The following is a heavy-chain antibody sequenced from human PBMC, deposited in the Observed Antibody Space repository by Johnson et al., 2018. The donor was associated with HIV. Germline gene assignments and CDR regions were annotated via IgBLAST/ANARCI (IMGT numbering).Heavy chain of an antibody. CDR2: ISGSGGST. V-gene: IGHV3-23*04. D-gene: IGHD3-10*01. Sequence: VQLVESGGGLVQPGGSLRLSCAASGFTFSSYAMSWVRQAPGKGLEWVSAISGSGGSTYYADSVKGRFTIPRDNSKNTLYLQMNSLRAEDTAVYYCATRITMVQGVIKGDAFDIWGQGTMVTVSS. CDR3: ATRITMVQGVIKGDAFDI. J-gene: IGHJ3*02. CDR1: GFTFSSYA.